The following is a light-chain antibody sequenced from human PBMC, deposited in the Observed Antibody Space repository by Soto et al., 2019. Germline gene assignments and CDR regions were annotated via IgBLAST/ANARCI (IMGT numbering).Light chain of an antibody. Sequence: SQVTPYPASLAASVEARVTITCRPSQSISRNLNWYQQKPGKAPKLLIYAASSLQSGVPSRFIGSGSGTNFTLTVSSLQPEDFATYYCQQSYSTPITSGQVARLEI. V-gene: IGKV1-39*01. CDR3: QQSYSTPIT. CDR2: AAS. CDR1: QSISRN. J-gene: IGKJ5*01.